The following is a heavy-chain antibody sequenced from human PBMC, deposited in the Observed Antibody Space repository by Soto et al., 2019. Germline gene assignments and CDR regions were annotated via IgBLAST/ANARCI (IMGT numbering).Heavy chain of an antibody. CDR3: AREVFWSGDSKGAFVI. Sequence: TLSLAGTFSGGSIRSGGTYWHWIRQHPGKGLEWFGYIYYSGSTYYNPSLKSRVTISVDTSKNQFSLKLSSVTAADTAVYYCAREVFWSGDSKGAFVICGQGTMV. D-gene: IGHD3-3*01. J-gene: IGHJ3*02. V-gene: IGHV4-31*03. CDR2: IYYSGST. CDR1: GGSIRSGGTY.